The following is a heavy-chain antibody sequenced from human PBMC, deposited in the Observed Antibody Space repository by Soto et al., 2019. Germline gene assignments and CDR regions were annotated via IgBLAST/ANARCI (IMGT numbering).Heavy chain of an antibody. CDR3: ARSINWPDWFDP. CDR1: GFSVSSNY. D-gene: IGHD1-1*01. CDR2: IYTGGST. Sequence: GGSLRLSCAASGFSVSSNYMSWVRQAPGKGLEWVSVIYTGGSTYYADSVKGRFTISRDNSKNTLYLQMNSLGVEDTAVYYCARSINWPDWFDPWGQGILVTVSS. J-gene: IGHJ5*02. V-gene: IGHV3-53*01.